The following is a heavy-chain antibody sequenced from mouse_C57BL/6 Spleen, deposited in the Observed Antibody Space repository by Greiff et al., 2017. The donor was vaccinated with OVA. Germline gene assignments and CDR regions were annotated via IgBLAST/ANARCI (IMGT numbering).Heavy chain of an antibody. CDR3: ASDYYGSSYSYFDV. CDR1: GYSITSGYY. V-gene: IGHV3-6*01. D-gene: IGHD1-1*01. J-gene: IGHJ1*03. CDR2: ISYDGSN. Sequence: EVKLMESGPGLVKPSQSLSLTCSVTGYSITSGYYWNWIRQFPGNKLEWMGYISYDGSNNYNPSLKNRISITRDTSKNQFFLKLNSVTTEDTATYYCASDYYGSSYSYFDVWGTGTTVTVSS.